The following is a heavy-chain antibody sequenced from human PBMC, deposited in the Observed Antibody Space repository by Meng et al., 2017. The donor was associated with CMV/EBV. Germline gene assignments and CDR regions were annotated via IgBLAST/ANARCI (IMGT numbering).Heavy chain of an antibody. CDR2: ISSSSSDI. Sequence: EVQLVESGGXLVKPGXSLILAXAXSGRTRRSYSMNWVRQAPGKGLEWVTSISSSSSDIYYADSVKGRFTISRDNAKNSLYLQMNSLRAEDTAVYYCARFPYYDYVWGSYRYWYFDLWGRGTMVTVSS. J-gene: IGHJ2*01. D-gene: IGHD3-16*02. CDR3: ARFPYYDYVWGSYRYWYFDL. CDR1: GRTRRSYS. V-gene: IGHV3-21*01.